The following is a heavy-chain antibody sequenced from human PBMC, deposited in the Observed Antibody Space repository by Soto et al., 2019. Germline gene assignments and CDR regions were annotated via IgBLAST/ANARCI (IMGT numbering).Heavy chain of an antibody. CDR1: GFPVSGYS. V-gene: IGHV3-30-3*01. D-gene: IGHD1-1*01. CDR2: ISYDGSNK. CDR3: LRCWGTGDGSALGYTWFDP. J-gene: IGHJ5*02. Sequence: QVQVVESGGGVVQPGRSLRLSCAASGFPVSGYSMHWVRQAPGKGLEWVALISYDGSNKDYADSVKGRFTISRDNSKKALYLQMNSLGMEHAAVYYCLRCWGTGDGSALGYTWFDPWGQGTLVTVSS.